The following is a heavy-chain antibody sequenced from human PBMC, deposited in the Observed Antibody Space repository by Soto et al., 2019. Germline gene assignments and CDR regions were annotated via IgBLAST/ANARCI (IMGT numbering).Heavy chain of an antibody. V-gene: IGHV4-61*01. J-gene: IGHJ6*02. CDR3: ARDLWLTRVDYYGMDV. Sequence: SETLSLTCTVSGGSVSSGSYYWSWIRQPPGKGLEWIGYIYYSGSTNYNPSLKSRVTISVDTSKNQFSPKLSSVTAADTAVYYCARDLWLTRVDYYGMDVWGQGTTVTVSS. CDR2: IYYSGST. CDR1: GGSVSSGSYY. D-gene: IGHD3-10*01.